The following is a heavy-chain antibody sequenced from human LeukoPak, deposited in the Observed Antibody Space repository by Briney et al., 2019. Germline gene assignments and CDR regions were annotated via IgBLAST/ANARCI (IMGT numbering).Heavy chain of an antibody. D-gene: IGHD6-19*01. CDR3: AKDGYSRGWYDSLDY. V-gene: IGHV3-30*02. CDR2: IRYNENNK. J-gene: IGHJ4*02. Sequence: PGGSLRLSCAVSGFTFSNYGMHWVRQAPGKGLEWVAFIRYNENNKYYADSVKGRFTISRDISKNTLYLYMSSLRAGDTAVYYCAKDGYSRGWYDSLDYWGRGTLVSVSS. CDR1: GFTFSNYG.